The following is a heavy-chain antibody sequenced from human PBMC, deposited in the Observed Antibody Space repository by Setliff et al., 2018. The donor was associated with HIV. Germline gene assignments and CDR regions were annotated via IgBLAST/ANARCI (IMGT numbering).Heavy chain of an antibody. D-gene: IGHD3-10*01. J-gene: IGHJ3*02. CDR2: IYPGDSDT. V-gene: IGHV5-51*01. CDR1: GYSFTSYW. CDR3: ARGEVAGFGEFHAFDI. Sequence: PGASLTISCKGSGYSFTSYWIAWVRQMPGKGLEWMGIIYPGDSDTRYSPSFQGQVTISADKSISIAYLQWSSLKASDTAKYYCARGEVAGFGEFHAFDIWGHGTMVTVSS.